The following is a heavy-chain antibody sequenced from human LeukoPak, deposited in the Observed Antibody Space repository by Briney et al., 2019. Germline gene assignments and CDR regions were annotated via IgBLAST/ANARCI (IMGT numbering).Heavy chain of an antibody. CDR2: ISGSGGST. Sequence: PGGSLRLSCAASGFIVSSSYMNWVRQAPGKGLEWVSAISGSGGSTYYADSVKGRFTISRDNSKNTLYLQMNSLRAEDTAVYYCANPLPYGGKSLWGQGTLVTVSS. D-gene: IGHD4-23*01. CDR3: ANPLPYGGKSL. V-gene: IGHV3-23*01. J-gene: IGHJ4*02. CDR1: GFIVSSSY.